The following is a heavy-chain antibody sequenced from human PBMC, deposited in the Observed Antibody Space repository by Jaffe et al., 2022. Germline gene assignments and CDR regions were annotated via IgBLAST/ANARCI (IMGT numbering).Heavy chain of an antibody. Sequence: QVQLVQSGSELKKPGASVKVSCKASGYTFSRYAMNWVRQAPGQGLEWMGWINSDTGKSTYAQGFTGRFVFSLDTSASTAYLQISSLKAEDTAVYYCARTPGGLYSSSWYQYYYMDVWGKGTTVTVSS. D-gene: IGHD6-13*01. CDR3: ARTPGGLYSSSWYQYYYMDV. J-gene: IGHJ6*03. CDR1: GYTFSRYA. V-gene: IGHV7-4-1*02. CDR2: INSDTGKS.